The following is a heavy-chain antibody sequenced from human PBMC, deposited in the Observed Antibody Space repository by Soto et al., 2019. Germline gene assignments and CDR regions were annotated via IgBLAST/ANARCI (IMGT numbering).Heavy chain of an antibody. CDR3: AVDRARGIELWFHASWSFDL. CDR2: IILGCGTA. J-gene: IGHJ2*01. CDR1: GGTFNNYV. V-gene: IGHV1-69*01. Sequence: QVQLVQSGAELKKPGSSVRVSCKTSGGTFNNYVISWIRQAPGQGLEWVGGIILGCGTAHYAHKFQGRVTITADASTSTAYMEVTRLTSEDTPVYYCAVDRARGIELWFHASWSFDLWGRGTLVTVSS. D-gene: IGHD3-10*01.